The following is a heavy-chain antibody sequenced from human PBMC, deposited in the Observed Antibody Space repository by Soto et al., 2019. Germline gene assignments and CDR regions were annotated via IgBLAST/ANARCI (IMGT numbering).Heavy chain of an antibody. CDR2: NNTLSSAI. J-gene: IGHJ4*02. CDR3: ARRLQWQLRPLDS. CDR1: GFIFSDYY. D-gene: IGHD6-19*01. V-gene: IGHV3-11*01. Sequence: QEHLMESGGGLVKPGGSLRLSCAGSGFIFSDYYITWIRRAPGKGLEWVSYNNTLSSAIYYADSVKGRFTISRDNAKNSVYLQMNSLRAEDTAVYYCARRLQWQLRPLDSWGRGTLVTVSS.